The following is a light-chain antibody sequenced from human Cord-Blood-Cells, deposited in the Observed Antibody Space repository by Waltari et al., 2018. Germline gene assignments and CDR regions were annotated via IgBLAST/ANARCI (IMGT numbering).Light chain of an antibody. CDR1: QSVSSSY. J-gene: IGKJ1*01. Sequence: DIVLTQSPGTLSLSPGERANISCRASQSVSSSYLAWYQQKPGQAPRLLIYGASSRATGIPDRFSGSGSGTDFTLTISRLEPEDFAVYYCQQYGSSPWTFGQGTKVEIK. CDR2: GAS. CDR3: QQYGSSPWT. V-gene: IGKV3-20*01.